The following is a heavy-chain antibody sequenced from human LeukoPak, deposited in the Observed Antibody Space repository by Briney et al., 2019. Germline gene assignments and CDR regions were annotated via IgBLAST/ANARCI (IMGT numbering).Heavy chain of an antibody. J-gene: IGHJ3*02. Sequence: ASVKVSCKASGYTFTSYAMHWVRQAPGQRLEWLGWINAGNGNTKYSQKFQGRVTITRDTSASTAYMELSSLRSEDTAVYYCARSKAAVAGVSAFDIWGQGTMVTVSS. CDR1: GYTFTSYA. CDR2: INAGNGNT. D-gene: IGHD6-19*01. V-gene: IGHV1-3*01. CDR3: ARSKAAVAGVSAFDI.